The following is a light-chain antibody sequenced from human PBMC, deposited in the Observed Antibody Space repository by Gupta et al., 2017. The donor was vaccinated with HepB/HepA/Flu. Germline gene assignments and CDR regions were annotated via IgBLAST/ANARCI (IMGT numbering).Light chain of an antibody. CDR3: QKTYNAPYT. CDR1: QSISSH. J-gene: IGKJ2*01. V-gene: IGKV1-39*01. CDR2: AAS. Sequence: DIQMTQSPSSLSASVGDRVTITCRANQSISSHLNWYQHKPGRAPRLLIYAASSLQSGVPSRFSGSGSGTDFTLTINSLQPEDFATYYCQKTYNAPYTFGQGTKLEIK.